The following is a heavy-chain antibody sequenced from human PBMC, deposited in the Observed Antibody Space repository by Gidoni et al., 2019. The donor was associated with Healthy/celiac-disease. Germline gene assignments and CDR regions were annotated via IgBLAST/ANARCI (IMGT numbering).Heavy chain of an antibody. D-gene: IGHD3-9*01. J-gene: IGHJ5*02. CDR3: AKDSYYDILTGASNWFDP. CDR2: ISWNSGSI. V-gene: IGHV3-9*01. CDR1: GFTFADYA. Sequence: EVQLVESGGGLVQPGRSLRLSCSASGFTFADYAMHWVRPAPGKGLEWVSGISWNSGSIGYADSVKGRFTISRDNAKNSLYLQMNSLRAEDTALYYCAKDSYYDILTGASNWFDPWGQGTLVTVSS.